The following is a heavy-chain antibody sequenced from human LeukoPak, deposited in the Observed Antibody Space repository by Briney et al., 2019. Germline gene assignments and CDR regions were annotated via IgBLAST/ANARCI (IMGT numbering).Heavy chain of an antibody. CDR2: IYTSGST. CDR3: ARWAYFGVDYHFDY. J-gene: IGHJ4*02. Sequence: PSQTLSLTCTVSGGSISSGSYKWSWIRQPAGKGLEWIGRIYTSGSTNYNPSLKSRVTISVDTSKNQFSLKLSSVTAADTAVYYCARWAYFGVDYHFDYWGQGTLVTVSS. D-gene: IGHD3-3*01. CDR1: GGSISSGSYK. V-gene: IGHV4-61*02.